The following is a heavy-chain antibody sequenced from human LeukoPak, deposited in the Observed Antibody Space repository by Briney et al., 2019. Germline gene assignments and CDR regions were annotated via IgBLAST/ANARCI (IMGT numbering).Heavy chain of an antibody. J-gene: IGHJ4*02. CDR1: GGSISSYY. D-gene: IGHD6-19*01. CDR2: IYYSEST. V-gene: IGHV4-59*01. Sequence: SETLSLTCTVSGGSISSYYWSWIRQPPGKGLEWIGYIYYSESTNYNPSLKSRVTISVDTSKNQFSLKLSSVTAADTAVYYCARARYSSGCPYDYWGQGTLVTVSS. CDR3: ARARYSSGCPYDY.